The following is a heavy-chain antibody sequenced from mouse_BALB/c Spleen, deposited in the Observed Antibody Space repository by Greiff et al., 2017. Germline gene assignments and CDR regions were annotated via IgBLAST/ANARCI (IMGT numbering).Heavy chain of an antibody. V-gene: IGHV2-9-2*01. J-gene: IGHJ3*01. CDR2: IWTGGGT. CDR1: GFSLTSYD. Sequence: VQGVESGPGLVAPSQSLSITCTVSGFSLTSYDISWIRQPPGKGLEWLGVIWTGGGTNYNSAFMSRLSISKDNSKSQVFLKMNSLQTDDTAIYYCVRDDYGYGFAYWGQGTLVTVSA. D-gene: IGHD1-2*01. CDR3: VRDDYGYGFAY.